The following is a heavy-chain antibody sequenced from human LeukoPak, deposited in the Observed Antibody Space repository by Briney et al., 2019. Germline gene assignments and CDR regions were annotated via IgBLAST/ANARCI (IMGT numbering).Heavy chain of an antibody. CDR1: GGSISSGDYY. CDR3: ARGESSGSNWFDP. CDR2: IYYSGST. Sequence: SQTLSLTCTVSGGSISSGDYYWSWIRQPPGKGLEWIGYIYYSGSTYYNPSLKSRVTISVDTSKNQFSLKLSSVTAADTAVYCCARGESSGSNWFDPWGQGTLVTVSS. J-gene: IGHJ5*02. D-gene: IGHD3-22*01. V-gene: IGHV4-30-4*01.